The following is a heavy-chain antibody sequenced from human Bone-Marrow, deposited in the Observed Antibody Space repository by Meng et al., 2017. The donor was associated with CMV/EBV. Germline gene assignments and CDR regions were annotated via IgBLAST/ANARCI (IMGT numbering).Heavy chain of an antibody. D-gene: IGHD2-2*02. J-gene: IGHJ4*02. V-gene: IGHV3-15*01. CDR2: IKSKTDGGTT. CDR3: TTEGVEDIVVVPAAIAVDY. CDR1: NAG. Sequence: NAGMSWGRQAPGKGLEWVGRIKSKTDGGTTDYAAHVKGRFTISRDDSKNTLYLQMNSLKTEDTAVYYCTTEGVEDIVVVPAAIAVDYWGQGTLVTVSS.